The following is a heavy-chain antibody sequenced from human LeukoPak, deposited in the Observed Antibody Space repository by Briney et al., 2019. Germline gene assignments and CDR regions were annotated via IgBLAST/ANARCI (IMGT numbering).Heavy chain of an antibody. D-gene: IGHD3-3*01. Sequence: GGSLRLSCVASGFTFSTYTIGCLRQAPGKGLEWVAPISSSSSYIYYADSVKGRFTISRDNAKNSLYLQLNSLRAEDTAVYYCARVPRSSRIPIFRWGQGTLVTVSS. V-gene: IGHV3-21*06. CDR1: GFTFSTYT. CDR3: ARVPRSSRIPIFR. J-gene: IGHJ4*02. CDR2: ISSSSSYI.